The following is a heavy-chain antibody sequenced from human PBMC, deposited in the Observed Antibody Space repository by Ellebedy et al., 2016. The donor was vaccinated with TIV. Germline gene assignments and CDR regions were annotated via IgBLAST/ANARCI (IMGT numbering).Heavy chain of an antibody. CDR2: IYSGGGT. J-gene: IGHJ4*02. CDR1: GFTVSSNS. Sequence: PGGSLRLSCAASGFTVSSNSMNWVRQAPGKGLEWVSVIYSGGGTSYADSVKSRFTIFRDTSKNTLFLQMNSLRAEDTAVYYCARKHLYGLDWGQGTLVTVSS. V-gene: IGHV3-66*01. D-gene: IGHD3-10*01. CDR3: ARKHLYGLD.